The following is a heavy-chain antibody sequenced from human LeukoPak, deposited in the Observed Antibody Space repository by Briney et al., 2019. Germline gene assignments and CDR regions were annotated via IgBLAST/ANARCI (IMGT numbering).Heavy chain of an antibody. J-gene: IGHJ4*02. Sequence: GGSLRLSCAASGFTFSSYWMSWVRQAPGKGRELVADIKQEGSEKYYVDSVKGRFTISRDNAKNSLYLQMNSLRAEDTAVYYCARVGSYCSSTSCYTPTEPFDYWGQGTLVTVSS. V-gene: IGHV3-7*01. CDR3: ARVGSYCSSTSCYTPTEPFDY. D-gene: IGHD2-2*02. CDR2: IKQEGSEK. CDR1: GFTFSSYW.